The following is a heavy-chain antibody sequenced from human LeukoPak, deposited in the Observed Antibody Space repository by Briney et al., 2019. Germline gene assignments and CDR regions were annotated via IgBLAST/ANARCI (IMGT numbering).Heavy chain of an antibody. CDR3: AIRGGGHIDY. J-gene: IGHJ4*02. CDR1: GFTFSSYA. V-gene: IGHV3-23*01. D-gene: IGHD3-10*01. Sequence: GGSLRLSCAASGFTFSSYAMSGVRQAPGKGLEWVSAISGCGGSTFYADRVKCQFTIYRDNSKNTLYQQMNSLRAEDTAVYYCAIRGGGHIDYWGQGTLVTVSS. CDR2: ISGCGGST.